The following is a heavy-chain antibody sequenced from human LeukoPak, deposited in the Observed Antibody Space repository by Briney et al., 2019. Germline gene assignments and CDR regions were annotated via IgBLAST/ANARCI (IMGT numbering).Heavy chain of an antibody. CDR2: IYSGGST. CDR1: GFTVNRNY. Sequence: GGSLRLSCAASGFTVNRNYMSWVRQAPGKGLEWVSVIYSGGSTYYADSVKGRFTISRDNSKNTVYLQMNSLRAEDTAVYFCARESGTTNSFDYWGQGTLVPVSS. CDR3: ARESGTTNSFDY. J-gene: IGHJ4*02. D-gene: IGHD1-1*01. V-gene: IGHV3-53*05.